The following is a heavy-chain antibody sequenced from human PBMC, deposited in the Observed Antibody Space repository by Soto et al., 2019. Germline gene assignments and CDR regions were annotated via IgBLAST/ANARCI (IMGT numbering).Heavy chain of an antibody. V-gene: IGHV3-23*01. CDR3: AKDTGRGGGSVFDY. D-gene: IGHD2-15*01. J-gene: IGHJ4*02. Sequence: VQLLESGGGLVQPGGSLRLSCAPSGFIFSNYAMSWVRQARGKGLEWVSAISGSGADTYYTESVKGRFTISRDNFKNTLNLQMNSLRAEDTAVYYCAKDTGRGGGSVFDYWGQGTLVTVSS. CDR2: ISGSGADT. CDR1: GFIFSNYA.